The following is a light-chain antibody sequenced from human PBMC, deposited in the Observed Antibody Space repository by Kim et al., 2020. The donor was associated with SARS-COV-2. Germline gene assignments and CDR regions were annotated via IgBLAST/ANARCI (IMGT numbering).Light chain of an antibody. CDR2: EAT. CDR3: QQYGSNPT. J-gene: IGKJ1*01. Sequence: EIVLTQSPDSLSLSPGERATLSCRASQSVSSRFLAWYQQKPGRAPRLLIYEATSRATGIPDRFGGSGSGADFTLTVSGLEPEDSAVYYCQQYGSNPTFGQGTKVEIK. CDR1: QSVSSRF. V-gene: IGKV3-20*01.